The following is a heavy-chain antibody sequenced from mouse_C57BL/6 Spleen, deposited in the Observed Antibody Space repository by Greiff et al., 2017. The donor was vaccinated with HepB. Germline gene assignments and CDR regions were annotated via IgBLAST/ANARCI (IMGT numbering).Heavy chain of an antibody. J-gene: IGHJ3*01. CDR3: TTGSKQAWFAY. CDR1: GFNIKDDY. D-gene: IGHD2-5*01. Sequence: VQLKQSGAELVRPGASVKLSCTASGFNIKDDYMHWVKQRPEQGLEWIGWIDPENGDTEYASKFQGKATITADTSSNTAYLQLSSLTSEDTAVYYCTTGSKQAWFAYWGQGTLVTVSA. V-gene: IGHV14-4*01. CDR2: IDPENGDT.